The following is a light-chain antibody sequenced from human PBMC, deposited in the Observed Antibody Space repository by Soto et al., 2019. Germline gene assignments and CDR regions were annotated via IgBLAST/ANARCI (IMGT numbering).Light chain of an antibody. J-gene: IGKJ5*01. CDR3: QQYNNWPLT. Sequence: EMRITQSASTLSVNTGERATLSCRASQSVSSNLAWYQQKPGQAPRLLIYGASSRATGITVRFSGSVSGTEFTLTISSLQSEDFAVYYCQQYNNWPLTFGQGTRLAIK. CDR1: QSVSSN. CDR2: GAS. V-gene: IGKV3-15*01.